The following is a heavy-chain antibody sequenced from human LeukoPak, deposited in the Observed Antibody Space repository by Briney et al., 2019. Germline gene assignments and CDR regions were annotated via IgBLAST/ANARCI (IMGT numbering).Heavy chain of an antibody. J-gene: IGHJ4*02. CDR3: AKGEGVVH. CDR2: IKQDGSER. D-gene: IGHD1-26*01. CDR1: GFIFSSYW. Sequence: GGSLRLSCEASGFIFSSYWMSWVRQAPGKGLEWVANIKQDGSERYYVDSVKGRFTISRDNAKNSLYLQMNSLRAEDTAVYYCAKGEGVVHWGQGTLVTVSS. V-gene: IGHV3-7*03.